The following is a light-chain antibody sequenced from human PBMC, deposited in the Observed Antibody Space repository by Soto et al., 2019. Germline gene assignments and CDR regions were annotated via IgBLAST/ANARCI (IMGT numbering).Light chain of an antibody. CDR2: GAS. J-gene: IGKJ1*01. V-gene: IGKV1-39*01. Sequence: IQITKSPSSLSASLGDTVTITCRASQSIRTYLIWYQQKSGKAPKVLISGASSLQSGVPSRFTGTGSGTHFTLTISSLQPEDFATYYCQQSYSTLVTFGQGTKVDI. CDR3: QQSYSTLVT. CDR1: QSIRTY.